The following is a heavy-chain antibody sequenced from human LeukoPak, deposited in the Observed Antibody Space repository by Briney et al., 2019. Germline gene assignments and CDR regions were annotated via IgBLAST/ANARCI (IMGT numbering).Heavy chain of an antibody. Sequence: PGGSLRLSCAASGFTFSSYSMNWVRQAPGKGLEWVSGISGSGISTYYADSVKGRFTISRDNSKNTLYLQMNSLRVEDTAVYYCAKSWNYYDSSGDDALDIWGQGTRVTVSS. D-gene: IGHD3-22*01. CDR1: GFTFSSYS. J-gene: IGHJ3*02. V-gene: IGHV3-23*01. CDR3: AKSWNYYDSSGDDALDI. CDR2: ISGSGIST.